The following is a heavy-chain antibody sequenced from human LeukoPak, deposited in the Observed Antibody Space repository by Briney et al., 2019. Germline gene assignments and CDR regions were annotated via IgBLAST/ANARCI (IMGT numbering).Heavy chain of an antibody. Sequence: SETLSLTCTVSGGSISSSSYYWGWIRQPPGTGLEWIGSIYYSGSTYYNPSLKSRVTISVDTSKNQFSLKLSSVTAADTAVYYCAKTGCSSTSCYYWGQGTLVTVSS. CDR2: IYYSGST. J-gene: IGHJ4*02. CDR3: AKTGCSSTSCYY. D-gene: IGHD2-2*01. CDR1: GGSISSSSYY. V-gene: IGHV4-39*01.